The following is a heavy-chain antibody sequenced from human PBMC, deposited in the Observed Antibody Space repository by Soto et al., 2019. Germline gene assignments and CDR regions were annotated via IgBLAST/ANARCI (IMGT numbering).Heavy chain of an antibody. J-gene: IGHJ4*02. D-gene: IGHD3-16*01. V-gene: IGHV3-23*04. Sequence: EVRLVESGGGFAQIGGSLRLSCVTSGFTFTSYAMTWVRQVPGMGLEWVSAITESGNGTFYADSVRGRFTISRDNSKSTLFLQMNSLRADDTALYFCATSIGALSKNWGQGILVTVS. CDR2: ITESGNGT. CDR3: ATSIGALSKN. CDR1: GFTFTSYA.